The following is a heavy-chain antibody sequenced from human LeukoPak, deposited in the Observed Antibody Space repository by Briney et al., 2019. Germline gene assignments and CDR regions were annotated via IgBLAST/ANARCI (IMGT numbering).Heavy chain of an antibody. D-gene: IGHD5-18*01. CDR1: GFTYNSHA. V-gene: IGHV3-23*01. Sequence: GGSLRLSCVASGFTYNSHAMSWVRQAPGKGLEWVSGISANGANTYYTDSVRGRFTISRDSSKNTVYLQMSSLSAEDTAIYYCAKDQGFSYYYLDYWGQGILVTVSS. J-gene: IGHJ4*02. CDR2: ISANGANT. CDR3: AKDQGFSYYYLDY.